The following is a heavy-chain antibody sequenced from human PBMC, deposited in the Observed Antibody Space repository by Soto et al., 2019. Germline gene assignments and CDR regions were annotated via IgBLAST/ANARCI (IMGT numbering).Heavy chain of an antibody. CDR3: ARDRWEQHIPRGEDAFDI. D-gene: IGHD1-26*01. CDR2: IIPIFGTA. CDR1: GGTFSSYS. Sequence: SVKVSCKASGGTFSSYSISWVLQAPGQGLEWMGGIIPIFGTANYAQKFQGRVTITADESTSTAYMELSSLRSEDTAVYYCARDRWEQHIPRGEDAFDIWGQGTMVTVSS. V-gene: IGHV1-69*13. J-gene: IGHJ3*02.